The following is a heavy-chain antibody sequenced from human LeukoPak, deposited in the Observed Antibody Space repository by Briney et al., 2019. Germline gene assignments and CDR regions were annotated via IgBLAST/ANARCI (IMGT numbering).Heavy chain of an antibody. J-gene: IGHJ4*02. V-gene: IGHV3-30-3*01. CDR2: ISYDGSNK. CDR3: AREPLYNNGWQRHFDS. Sequence: PGRSLRLSCAASGFTFSSYAVHWVRQAPGKGLEWVAVISYDGSNKYYADSVKGRFTISRDNSKNTPYLQMNSLRAEDTAVYYCAREPLYNNGWQRHFDSWGQGTLVTVSS. CDR1: GFTFSSYA. D-gene: IGHD6-19*01.